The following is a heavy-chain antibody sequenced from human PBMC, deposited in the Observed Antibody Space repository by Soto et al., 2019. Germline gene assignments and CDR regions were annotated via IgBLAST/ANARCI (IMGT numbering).Heavy chain of an antibody. Sequence: PSETLSLTCTVSGGSISSYYWSWIRQPPGKGLEWIGYIYYSGSTNYNPSLKGRVTISVDTSKNQFSLKLSSVTAADTAVYYCARSHGGNFDAFDIWGQGTMVTVSS. V-gene: IGHV4-59*01. CDR2: IYYSGST. D-gene: IGHD2-21*02. CDR3: ARSHGGNFDAFDI. CDR1: GGSISSYY. J-gene: IGHJ3*02.